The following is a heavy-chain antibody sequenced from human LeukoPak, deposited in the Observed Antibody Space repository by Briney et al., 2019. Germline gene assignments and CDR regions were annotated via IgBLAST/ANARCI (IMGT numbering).Heavy chain of an antibody. CDR3: ARDYYYDSSGYYPPNDY. Sequence: SVKVSCKASGGTFSSYAISWVRQAPGQGLEWMGGIIPIFGTANYAQKFQGRVTITADESTSTAYMELSSLRSEDTAVYYCARDYYYDSSGYYPPNDYWGQGTLVTVSS. CDR1: GGTFSSYA. J-gene: IGHJ4*02. D-gene: IGHD3-22*01. CDR2: IIPIFGTA. V-gene: IGHV1-69*01.